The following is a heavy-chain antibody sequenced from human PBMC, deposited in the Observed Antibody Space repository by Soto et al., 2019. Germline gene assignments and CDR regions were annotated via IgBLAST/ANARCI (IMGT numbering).Heavy chain of an antibody. CDR1: GFSLSTSGVG. V-gene: IGHV2-5*02. J-gene: IGHJ4*02. CDR2: IYWADDK. D-gene: IGHD3-22*01. CDR3: AHISYYDSSGYYRKDFDY. Sequence: QITLKESGPTLVKPTQTLTLTCTFSGFSLSTSGVGVGWIRQPPGKALEWLALIYWADDKRYSPSLKSRLTNTKETSKNQVVLTITTMDPVDTATYYCAHISYYDSSGYYRKDFDYWGQGNLVTVSS.